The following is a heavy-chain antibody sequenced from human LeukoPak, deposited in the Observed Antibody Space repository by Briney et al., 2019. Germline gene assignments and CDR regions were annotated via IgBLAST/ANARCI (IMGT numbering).Heavy chain of an antibody. V-gene: IGHV4-4*07. J-gene: IGHJ3*02. CDR3: ARGTVLLWFGTI. Sequence: SDTLSLTCTVSGGSISSYYWSWIRQPAGKGLEWIGRIYTSGSTNYNPSLKSRVTMSVDTSKNQFSLKLSSVTAADTAVYYCARGTVLLWFGTIWGQGTMVTVSS. CDR2: IYTSGST. CDR1: GGSISSYY. D-gene: IGHD3-10*01.